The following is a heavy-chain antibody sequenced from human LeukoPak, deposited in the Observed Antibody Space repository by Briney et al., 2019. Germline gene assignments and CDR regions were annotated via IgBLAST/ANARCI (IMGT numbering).Heavy chain of an antibody. V-gene: IGHV4-59*08. Sequence: SETLSLTCTVSGGSISSYYWSWIRQPPGKGLEWIGYIYYSGSTNYNPSLKSRVTISVDTSKNQFSLKLSSVTAADTAVYYCARAYSSGWAPPDFDYWGQGTLVTVSS. D-gene: IGHD6-19*01. CDR1: GGSISSYY. CDR3: ARAYSSGWAPPDFDY. CDR2: IYYSGST. J-gene: IGHJ4*02.